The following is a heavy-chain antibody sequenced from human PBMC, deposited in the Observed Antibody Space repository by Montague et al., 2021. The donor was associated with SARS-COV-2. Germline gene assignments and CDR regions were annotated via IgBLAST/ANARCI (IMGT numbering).Heavy chain of an antibody. V-gene: IGHV3-21*01. J-gene: IGHJ6*01. CDR3: TLLQEHL. CDR1: GFTFSKYS. CDR2: ISTSSLYI. Sequence: SLRLSCAASGFTFSKYSMNWVRQAPGKGLEWVSSISTSSLYIYYAVSVKGRFTISRANAKNSLFLQMDSLHQGPIGLPPGTLLQEHLWG.